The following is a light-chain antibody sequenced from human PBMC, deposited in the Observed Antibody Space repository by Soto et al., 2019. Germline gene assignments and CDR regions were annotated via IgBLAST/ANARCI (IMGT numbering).Light chain of an antibody. CDR3: QQRSNWPPSIT. CDR2: DAS. J-gene: IGKJ5*01. V-gene: IGKV3-11*01. Sequence: EIVLTQSPATLSLSPGEGGTLSCRASQSISTYLAWYQQKPGQAPRLLIYDASSRATGIPARFSGSGSGTDFTLTISSLEPEDFAVYYCQQRSNWPPSITFGQGTRLEIK. CDR1: QSISTY.